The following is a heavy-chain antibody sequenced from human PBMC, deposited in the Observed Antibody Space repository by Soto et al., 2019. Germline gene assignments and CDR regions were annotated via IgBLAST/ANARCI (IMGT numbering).Heavy chain of an antibody. V-gene: IGHV4-31*03. CDR1: GGSISSGGNY. CDR2: IYYSGST. Sequence: TSETLSLTCTVSGGSISSGGNYWSWIRQHPGKGLEWIGYIYYSGSTYYNPSLKSRVTISEDTSKNQFSLKLSSVTAADTAVYYCARDRKGVSGYFDYWGQGTLVTVSS. J-gene: IGHJ4*02. CDR3: ARDRKGVSGYFDY. D-gene: IGHD2-8*01.